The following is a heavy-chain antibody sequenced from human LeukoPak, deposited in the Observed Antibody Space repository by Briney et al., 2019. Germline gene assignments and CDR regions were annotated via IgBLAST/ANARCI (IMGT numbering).Heavy chain of an antibody. CDR1: GYTFTGYY. J-gene: IGHJ4*02. CDR2: INPNSGGT. CDR3: ARDLARKASYYGSGSFPGFVDY. Sequence: GASVKVSCKASGYTFTGYYMHWVRQAPGQGLEWMGWINPNSGGTNYAQKFQGRVTMTRDTSISTAYMELSRLRSDDTAVYYCARDLARKASYYGSGSFPGFVDYWGQGTLVTVSS. D-gene: IGHD3-10*01. V-gene: IGHV1-2*02.